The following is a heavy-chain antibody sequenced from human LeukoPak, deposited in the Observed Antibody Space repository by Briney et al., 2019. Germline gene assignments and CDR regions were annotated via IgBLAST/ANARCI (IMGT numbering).Heavy chain of an antibody. CDR2: INPNSDGT. J-gene: IGHJ6*02. V-gene: IGHV1-2*02. Sequence: ASVKVSCKASGYTFTGYYMHWVRQAPGQGLEWMGWINPNSDGTNYAQKFQGRVTMTRDTSISTAYMELSRLRSDDTAVYYCARAESASYDFWSGEYYYYYGMDVWGQGTTVTVSS. CDR3: ARAESASYDFWSGEYYYYYGMDV. D-gene: IGHD3-3*01. CDR1: GYTFTGYY.